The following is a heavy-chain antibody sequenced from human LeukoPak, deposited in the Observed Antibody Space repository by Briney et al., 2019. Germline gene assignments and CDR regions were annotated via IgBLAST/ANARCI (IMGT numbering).Heavy chain of an antibody. Sequence: SNDHVDSVKGRFTISRDNSRDTLFLRMDSLRGDDTAVYYCARDEPGHGRFNWGQGTLVTVSS. J-gene: IGHJ4*02. CDR2: SN. CDR3: ARDEPGHGRFN. V-gene: IGHV3-23*01. D-gene: IGHD5-24*01.